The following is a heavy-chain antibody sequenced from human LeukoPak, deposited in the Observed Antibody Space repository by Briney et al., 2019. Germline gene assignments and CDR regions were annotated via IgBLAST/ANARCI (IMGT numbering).Heavy chain of an antibody. CDR1: GFTFSDYS. CDR3: AKDLGRCDLFDY. Sequence: GSLRLSCVASGFTFSDYSMTWIRQAPGKGLAWVSYISGTSDYTNYADSVKGRFTISRDNAKNSLYLQMNSLRAEDTAVYYCAKDLGRCDLFDYWGQGTLVTVSS. CDR2: ISGTSDYT. D-gene: IGHD3-16*01. J-gene: IGHJ4*02. V-gene: IGHV3-11*05.